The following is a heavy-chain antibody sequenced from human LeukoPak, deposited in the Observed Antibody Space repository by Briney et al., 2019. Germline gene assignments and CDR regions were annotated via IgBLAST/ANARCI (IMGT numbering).Heavy chain of an antibody. V-gene: IGHV3-20*04. CDR2: TNWNGGGT. J-gene: IGHJ4*02. D-gene: IGHD2/OR15-2a*01. CDR3: AKRTDSDYGDC. CDR1: GFTFDDYG. Sequence: GGSLRLSCAASGFTFDDYGMSWVRQAPGKGLEWVSGTNWNGGGTGYADSVKGRFTISRDNAKNSLYLQMNSLRAEDTAVYYCAKRTDSDYGDCWGQGTLVTVSS.